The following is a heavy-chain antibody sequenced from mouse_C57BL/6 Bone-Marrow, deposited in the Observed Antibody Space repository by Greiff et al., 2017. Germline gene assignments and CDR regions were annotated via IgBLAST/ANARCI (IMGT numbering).Heavy chain of an antibody. CDR1: GFTFSDYY. D-gene: IGHD1-1*01. CDR2: INSAGSST. Sequence: EVKVVESEGGLVQPGSSMKLSCTASGFTFSDYYMAWVRQVPEKGLEWVANINSAGSSTYYLHSLKSRFIFSRDNAKNILYLQMSSLKSEDTATYYCPREYYYYGSSYGAYWGQGTLVTVSA. CDR3: PREYYYYGSSYGAY. V-gene: IGHV5-16*01. J-gene: IGHJ3*01.